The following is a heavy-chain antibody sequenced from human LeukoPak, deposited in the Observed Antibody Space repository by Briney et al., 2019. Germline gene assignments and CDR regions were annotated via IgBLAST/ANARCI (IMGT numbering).Heavy chain of an antibody. J-gene: IGHJ4*02. Sequence: PGGSLRLSCAASGFTFSSYSMNWVRQAPGKGLEWVSSISSSSSYIYYADSVKGRFTISRDNAKNSLYLQMNSLRAEDTAVYEGGGGGGGGGGYYFDYWGQGTLVTVSS. CDR2: ISSSSSYI. CDR3: GGGGGGGGGYYFDY. CDR1: GFTFSSYS. D-gene: IGHD3-16*01. V-gene: IGHV3-21*01.